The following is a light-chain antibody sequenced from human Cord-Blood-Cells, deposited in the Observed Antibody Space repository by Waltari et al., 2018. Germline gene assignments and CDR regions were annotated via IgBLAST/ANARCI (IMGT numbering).Light chain of an antibody. CDR2: EGS. CDR1: SIDVGSYNL. CDR3: CSYAGSSTYV. J-gene: IGLJ1*01. V-gene: IGLV2-23*01. Sequence: QSALTQPASVSGSPGQSITISCTGTSIDVGSYNLVAWYQQHPGKAPKLMIYEGSKRPSGVSNRCSGAKSGNTASLTISGLQAEDEADYYCCSYAGSSTYVFGTGTKVTVL.